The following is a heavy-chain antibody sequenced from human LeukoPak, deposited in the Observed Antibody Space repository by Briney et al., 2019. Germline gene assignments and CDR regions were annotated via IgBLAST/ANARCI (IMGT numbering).Heavy chain of an antibody. V-gene: IGHV3-53*01. D-gene: IGHD3-22*01. CDR1: GFTVSSNY. J-gene: IGHJ4*02. CDR2: IYSDGTT. Sequence: GGSLRLSCEASGFTVSSNYMSWVRQAPGKGLEWVSVIYSDGTTYYADSVKGRFTISRDNSKNTLYLQMNSLRAEDTAVYYCARGGLRPKDTYYYDSSGYYDYWGQGTLVTVSS. CDR3: ARGGLRPKDTYYYDSSGYYDY.